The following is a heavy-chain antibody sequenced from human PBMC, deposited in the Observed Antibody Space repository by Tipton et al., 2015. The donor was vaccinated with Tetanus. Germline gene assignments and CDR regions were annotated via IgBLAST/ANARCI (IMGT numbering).Heavy chain of an antibody. CDR3: AKSLRYYYDSSGYLFDY. CDR2: INPSGGST. CDR1: GYTFTSYY. V-gene: IGHV1-46*01. D-gene: IGHD3-22*01. J-gene: IGHJ4*02. Sequence: QSGPEVKKPGASVKVSCKASGYTFTSYYMHWVRQAPGQGLEWMGIINPSGGSTSYAQKFQGRVTMTRDTSTSTVYMELSSLRAEDTAVYYCAKSLRYYYDSSGYLFDYWGQGTLVTVSS.